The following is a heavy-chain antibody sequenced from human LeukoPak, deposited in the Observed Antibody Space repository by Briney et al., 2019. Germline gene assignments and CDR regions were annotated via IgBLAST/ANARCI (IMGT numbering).Heavy chain of an antibody. J-gene: IGHJ3*02. CDR3: AKEYSRHDAFDI. CDR2: ISGSGCST. D-gene: IGHD2-15*01. V-gene: IGHV3-23*01. Sequence: PGGSLRLSCAASGFTFSNYAMSWVRQAPGMGLEWVSTISGSGCSTYDADSVKGRFAISRDNSKNTLYLQMNSLRAEDTALYYCAKEYSRHDAFDIWGQGTMVTVSS. CDR1: GFTFSNYA.